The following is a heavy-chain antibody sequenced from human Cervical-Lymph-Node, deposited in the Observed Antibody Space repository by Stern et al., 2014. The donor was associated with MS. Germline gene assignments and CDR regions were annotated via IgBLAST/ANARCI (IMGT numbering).Heavy chain of an antibody. V-gene: IGHV1-46*01. J-gene: IGHJ5*02. CDR1: GYTFTHYH. D-gene: IGHD4/OR15-4a*01. CDR3: ARDMVDADKWFDP. CDR2: INPSGGST. Sequence: DQLVESGAEVKKPGASVNVSCKASGYTFTHYHIHWVRQAPGQGLAWMAMINPSGGSTTYGQKFQGRVTLTRDTSTSTVYMELRSLRSDDTALYYCARDMVDADKWFDPWGQGTLVTVSS.